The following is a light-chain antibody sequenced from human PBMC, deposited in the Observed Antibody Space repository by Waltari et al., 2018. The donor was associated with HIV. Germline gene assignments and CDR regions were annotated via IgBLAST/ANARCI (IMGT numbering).Light chain of an antibody. V-gene: IGLV2-14*01. Sequence: QSALTQPASVSGSPGQSITISCTGTSSDVGGYNYVSWDQQHPGKAPKLMIYAVSKRPSGVSNCFSGSKSGNTASLTISGLQAEDEADYYCSSYTSSSTRVFGGGTKLTVL. CDR1: SSDVGGYNY. CDR3: SSYTSSSTRV. CDR2: AVS. J-gene: IGLJ3*02.